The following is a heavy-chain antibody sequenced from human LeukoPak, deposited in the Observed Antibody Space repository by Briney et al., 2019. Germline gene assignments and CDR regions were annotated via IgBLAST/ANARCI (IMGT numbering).Heavy chain of an antibody. CDR1: GYTLTELS. CDR2: FDPEDGET. Sequence: ASVTVSCKVSGYTLTELSMHWVRQAPGKGLEWMGGFDPEDGETIYAQKFQGRVTMTEDTSTDTAYMELSSLRSEDTAVYYCATDRPYYYDSSLDYWGQGTLVTVSS. V-gene: IGHV1-24*01. CDR3: ATDRPYYYDSSLDY. D-gene: IGHD3-22*01. J-gene: IGHJ4*02.